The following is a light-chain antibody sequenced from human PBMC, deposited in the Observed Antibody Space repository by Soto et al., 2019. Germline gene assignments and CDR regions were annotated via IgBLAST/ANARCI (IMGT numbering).Light chain of an antibody. CDR3: QQYWSSPPYT. CDR2: GSS. Sequence: EDVLTQSPGTLSLSPGERATLSCRASQSVSNKYLAWYQQKPGRASSLIIFGSSDAATGIPDRFSGSVSGTDFTLTSSRLEPEDFAVYSCQQYWSSPPYTFGQGTKLEIK. CDR1: QSVSNKY. J-gene: IGKJ2*01. V-gene: IGKV3-20*01.